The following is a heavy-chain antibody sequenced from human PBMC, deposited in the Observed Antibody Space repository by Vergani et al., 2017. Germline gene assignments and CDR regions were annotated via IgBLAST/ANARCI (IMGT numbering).Heavy chain of an antibody. D-gene: IGHD6-19*01. Sequence: QVQLQQWGAGLLKPSETLSLTCAVYGGSFSGYYWSWIRQPPGKGLEWIGEINHSGSTNYNPSLKSRVTRSVDTSKNQFSLKLSSVTAADTAVYYCASEGIAVAGTGGMDVGGQGTTVTVSS. CDR3: ASEGIAVAGTGGMDV. CDR2: INHSGST. J-gene: IGHJ6*02. CDR1: GGSFSGYY. V-gene: IGHV4-34*01.